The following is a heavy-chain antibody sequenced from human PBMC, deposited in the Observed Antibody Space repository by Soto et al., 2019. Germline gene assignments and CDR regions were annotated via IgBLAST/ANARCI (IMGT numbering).Heavy chain of an antibody. J-gene: IGHJ4*02. Sequence: PGGSLRLSCAASGFTFSSYSMNWVRQAPGKGLEWVSSISSSSSYIYYADSVKGRFTISRDNAKNSLYLQMNSLRAEDTAVYYCAREFGVATLGLDYCGQGTLVTVSS. V-gene: IGHV3-21*01. D-gene: IGHD5-12*01. CDR1: GFTFSSYS. CDR3: AREFGVATLGLDY. CDR2: ISSSSSYI.